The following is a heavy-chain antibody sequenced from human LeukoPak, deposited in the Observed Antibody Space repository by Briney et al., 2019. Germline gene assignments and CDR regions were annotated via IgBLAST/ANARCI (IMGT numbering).Heavy chain of an antibody. Sequence: PSETLSLTCTVSGGSISSYYWSWIRQPPGKGLEWIGYIYYSGSTNYNPSLKSRVTISVDTSKNQFSLKLTSVTAVDTAVYYCARSPLGTRYYYMDVWGKGTTVTVSS. CDR3: ARSPLGTRYYYMDV. CDR1: GGSISSYY. D-gene: IGHD7-27*01. J-gene: IGHJ6*03. V-gene: IGHV4-59*01. CDR2: IYYSGST.